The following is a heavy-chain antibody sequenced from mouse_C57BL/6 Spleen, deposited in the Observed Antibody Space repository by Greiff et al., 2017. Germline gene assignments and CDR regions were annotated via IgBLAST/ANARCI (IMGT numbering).Heavy chain of an antibody. J-gene: IGHJ4*01. D-gene: IGHD2-5*01. Sequence: QVQLQQSGAELVKPGASVKISCKASGYAFSSYWMNWVKQRPGKGLEWIGQIYPGDGDTNYNGKFKGKATLTADKSSSTAYMQLSSLTSEDSAVDFCARTAYYSNYYAMDYWGQGTSVTVAS. CDR2: IYPGDGDT. V-gene: IGHV1-80*01. CDR1: GYAFSSYW. CDR3: ARTAYYSNYYAMDY.